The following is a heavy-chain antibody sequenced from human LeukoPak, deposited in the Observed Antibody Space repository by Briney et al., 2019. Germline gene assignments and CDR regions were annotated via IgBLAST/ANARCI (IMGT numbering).Heavy chain of an antibody. CDR1: GFTFSSYA. J-gene: IGHJ3*02. CDR2: ISYDGSNK. CDR3: ARNWGLPEPDAFDI. Sequence: GRSLRLSCAASGFTFSSYAMHWVRQAPGKGLEWVAVISYDGSNKYYADSVKGRFTISRDNSKNTLYLQMNSLRAEDTAVYYCARNWGLPEPDAFDIWGQGTMVTVSS. D-gene: IGHD1-14*01. V-gene: IGHV3-30-3*01.